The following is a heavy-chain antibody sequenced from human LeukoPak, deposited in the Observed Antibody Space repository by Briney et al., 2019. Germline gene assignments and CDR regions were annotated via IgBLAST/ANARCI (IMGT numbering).Heavy chain of an antibody. CDR3: ARGLRFLENKDYYYGMDV. CDR2: ISGNGVRT. Sequence: GGSLRLSCATSGFTFSSYAMSWGRQAPGKGLEWVSAISGNGVRTYYADSVKGRFTISRDNSKNTRYLQMNSLRGEDTAVYYCARGLRFLENKDYYYGMDVWGRGTTVTVSS. V-gene: IGHV3-23*01. CDR1: GFTFSSYA. J-gene: IGHJ6*02. D-gene: IGHD3-3*01.